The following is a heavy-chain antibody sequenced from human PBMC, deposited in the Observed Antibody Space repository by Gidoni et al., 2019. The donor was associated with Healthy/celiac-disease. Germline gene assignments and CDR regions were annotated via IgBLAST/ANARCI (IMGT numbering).Heavy chain of an antibody. J-gene: IGHJ6*02. CDR2: FSTSGST. CDR1: GGSISSDSFY. Sequence: QVQLQESGPGLVKPSQTLSLTCTVSGGSISSDSFYWSWIRQPAGKGLEWIGRFSTSGSTNYNPSLKSRVTISVDTSKNQFSLRLTSVTAADTAVYYCARGVVVVVAASVYYGMDVWGQGTTVTVSS. D-gene: IGHD2-15*01. CDR3: ARGVVVVVAASVYYGMDV. V-gene: IGHV4-61*02.